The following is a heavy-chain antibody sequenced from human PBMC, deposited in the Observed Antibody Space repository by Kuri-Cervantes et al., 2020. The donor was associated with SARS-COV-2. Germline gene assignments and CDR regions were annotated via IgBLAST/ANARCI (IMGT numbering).Heavy chain of an antibody. CDR3: AGVVPAQGGSGAFDI. J-gene: IGHJ3*02. CDR1: GGSFSGYY. D-gene: IGHD2-2*01. Sequence: SETLSLTCAVYGGSFSGYYWSWIRQPPGKGLEWIGEINHSGSTNYNPSLKSRVTISVDTSKNQFSLKLSSVTAADTAVYYCAGVVPAQGGSGAFDIWGQGTRVTGSS. V-gene: IGHV4-34*01. CDR2: INHSGST.